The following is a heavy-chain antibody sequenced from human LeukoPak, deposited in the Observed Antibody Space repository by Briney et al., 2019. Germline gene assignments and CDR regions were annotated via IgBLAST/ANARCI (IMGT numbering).Heavy chain of an antibody. CDR3: AKVKGYYDRRGFYGGS. V-gene: IGHV3-23*01. D-gene: IGHD3-22*01. J-gene: IGHJ5*02. CDR2: ITGNGGTT. CDR1: GFTFSNYA. Sequence: GGSLRLSCAASGFTFSNYAMTWVRQAPGKGLEWVSVITGNGGTTYYADSVKGRFTLSRDNSRNTLDLHMSSLRVEDTAVYYCAKVKGYYDRRGFYGGSWGQGTLVTVSS.